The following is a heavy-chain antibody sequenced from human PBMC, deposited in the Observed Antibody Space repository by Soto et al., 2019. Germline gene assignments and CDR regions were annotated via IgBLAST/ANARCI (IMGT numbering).Heavy chain of an antibody. CDR1: GFTFSMFS. D-gene: IGHD4-17*01. CDR3: VHPRSTVQIPPT. Sequence: PGGSLRLSCSASGFTFSMFSMHWVRQAPGKGLEYVSGISSNGDSTYCADSVKGRFTISRDNSKNTLYLQMSSLRAVDTAVYYCVHPRSTVQIPPTWGQETLATISS. CDR2: ISSNGDST. J-gene: IGHJ5*02. V-gene: IGHV3-64D*06.